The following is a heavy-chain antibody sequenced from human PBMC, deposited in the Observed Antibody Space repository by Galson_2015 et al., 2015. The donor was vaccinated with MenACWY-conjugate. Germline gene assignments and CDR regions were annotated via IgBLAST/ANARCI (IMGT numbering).Heavy chain of an antibody. D-gene: IGHD3-3*01. Sequence: SLRLSCAASGFTFSSYAMTWVRQAPGKGLEWVSVISGSGRSTYYADSVKGRFTISRDNSKNTLYLQMNSLRAEDTAVYYCAKDYDFWGGYYFDYWGQGTLVTVSS. J-gene: IGHJ4*02. CDR1: GFTFSSYA. V-gene: IGHV3-23*01. CDR2: ISGSGRST. CDR3: AKDYDFWGGYYFDY.